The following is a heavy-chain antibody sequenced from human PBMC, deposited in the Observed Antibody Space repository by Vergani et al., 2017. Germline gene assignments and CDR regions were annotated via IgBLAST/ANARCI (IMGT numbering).Heavy chain of an antibody. J-gene: IGHJ4*02. CDR2: ISWNSGSI. D-gene: IGHD2-15*01. V-gene: IGHV3-9*01. CDR1: GFTFDDYA. Sequence: EVQLVESGGGLVQPGRSLRLSCAASGFTFDDYAMHWVRQAPGKGLEWVSGISWNSGSIGYADSVKGRFTISRDNAKNSLYLQMNSLRAEDTAVYYCARGLLFDYWGQGTLVTVSS. CDR3: ARGLLFDY.